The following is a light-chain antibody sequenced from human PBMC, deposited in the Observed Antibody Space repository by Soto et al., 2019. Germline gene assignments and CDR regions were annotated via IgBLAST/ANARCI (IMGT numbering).Light chain of an antibody. J-gene: IGLJ2*01. CDR3: SAYSSSSTLVV. CDR1: SSDVGGFLY. V-gene: IGLV2-14*01. Sequence: QSALTQPASVSGSPGQSITISCTGTSSDVGGFLYVSWFQQHPGKAPKLMIYAVSNRPSGISNRFSGSKSGNTASLTISGRQAEDEADDYCSAYSSSSTLVVFGGGTKLTVL. CDR2: AVS.